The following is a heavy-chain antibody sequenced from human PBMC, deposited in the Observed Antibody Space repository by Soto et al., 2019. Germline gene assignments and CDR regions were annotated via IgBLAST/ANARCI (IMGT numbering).Heavy chain of an antibody. CDR2: IYYSGST. D-gene: IGHD5-12*01. J-gene: IGHJ3*02. Sequence: QVQLQESGPGLVTPSQTLSLTCTVSGGSISSGGYSWTWIRQHPGKGLEWIGYIYYSGSTYYKPSLKSRVTISGDTSKNQLSLKLSSVTAADTAVYYCAGASTWPPGAFDIWGQGTTVTVSS. CDR1: GGSISSGGYS. CDR3: AGASTWPPGAFDI. V-gene: IGHV4-31*03.